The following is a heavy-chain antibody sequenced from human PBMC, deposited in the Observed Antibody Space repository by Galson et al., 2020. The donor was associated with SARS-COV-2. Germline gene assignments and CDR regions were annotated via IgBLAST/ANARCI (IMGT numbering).Heavy chain of an antibody. Sequence: GGSLRLSCAASGLTFSSHPMHWVRQAPGKGLEWVAVISYDGSNKYYADSVKGRFTISRDNSKNTMYLQMNSLRAEDTAVYYCAWSYSGSYYYAFDILGQGTMVTVSS. D-gene: IGHD1-26*01. J-gene: IGHJ3*02. CDR3: AWSYSGSYYYAFDI. CDR2: ISYDGSNK. V-gene: IGHV3-30*04. CDR1: GLTFSSHP.